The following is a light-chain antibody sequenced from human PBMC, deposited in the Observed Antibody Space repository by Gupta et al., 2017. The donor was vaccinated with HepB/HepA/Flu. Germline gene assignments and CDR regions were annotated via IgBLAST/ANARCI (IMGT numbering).Light chain of an antibody. Sequence: DIHMTRSPSSLSASVGDRVTITCQASQVITNYLNWYQQKPGKAPKLLIYDASNLETGVPSRFSGSGSGTHFTFTINSLQPEDVGAYFCQQYGNLPYTFGQGTKLEIK. CDR1: QVITNY. J-gene: IGKJ2*01. CDR2: DAS. V-gene: IGKV1-33*01. CDR3: QQYGNLPYT.